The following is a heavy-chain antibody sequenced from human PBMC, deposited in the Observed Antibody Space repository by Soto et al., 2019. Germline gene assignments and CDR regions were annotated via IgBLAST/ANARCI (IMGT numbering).Heavy chain of an antibody. J-gene: IGHJ6*03. D-gene: IGHD3-10*01. CDR3: ATESHPVRGVEPYYYYYMDL. CDR1: GYTLTELS. V-gene: IGHV1-24*01. Sequence: SVKVSCKVSGYTLTELSMHWVRQAPGKGLEWMGGFDPEDGETIYAQKFQGRVTMTEDTSTDTAYMELSSLRSEDTAVYYCATESHPVRGVEPYYYYYMDLWGKGTTVTVSS. CDR2: FDPEDGET.